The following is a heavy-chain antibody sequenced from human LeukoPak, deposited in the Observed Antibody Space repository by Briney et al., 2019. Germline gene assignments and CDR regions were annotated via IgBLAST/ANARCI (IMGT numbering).Heavy chain of an antibody. J-gene: IGHJ6*02. D-gene: IGHD4-11*01. CDR2: IRSKANSYAT. Sequence: GGSLRLSCAASGFTFSGSAMHWVRQASGKGLEWVGRIRSKANSYATAYAASVKGRFTISRDDSKNTAYLQMNSLKTEDTAVYYCTTSTVTSEGCYYYGMDVWGQGTTVTVTS. CDR3: TTSTVTSEGCYYYGMDV. V-gene: IGHV3-73*01. CDR1: GFTFSGSA.